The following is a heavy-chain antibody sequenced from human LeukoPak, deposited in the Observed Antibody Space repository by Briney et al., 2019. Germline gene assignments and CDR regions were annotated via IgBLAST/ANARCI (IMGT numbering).Heavy chain of an antibody. D-gene: IGHD2-2*01. J-gene: IGHJ4*02. CDR3: AKARYCSSTSCSNPFDY. V-gene: IGHV3-30-3*01. Sequence: SGGPLRLSCAASGFTFSSYAMHWVRQAPGKGLEWVAVISYDGSNKYYADSVKGRFTISRDNAKNSLYLQMNSLRAEDMALYYCAKARYCSSTSCSNPFDYWGQGTLVTVSS. CDR1: GFTFSSYA. CDR2: ISYDGSNK.